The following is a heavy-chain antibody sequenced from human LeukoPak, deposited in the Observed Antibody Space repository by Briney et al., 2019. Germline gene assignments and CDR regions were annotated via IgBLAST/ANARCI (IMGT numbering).Heavy chain of an antibody. CDR3: ANVNSVTTAYFVY. V-gene: IGHV4-38-2*01. CDR2: FYHPGNT. CDR1: SSSFSTSYR. Sequence: SETLSLTCAVSSSSFSTSYRWGWIRQPPGKGLEWIGTFYHPGNTYYNPSLKSRVTISVDPSKNQFSLNLTSVTAADTAVYYCANVNSVTTAYFVYWGQGTLVTVSS. D-gene: IGHD4-17*01. J-gene: IGHJ4*02.